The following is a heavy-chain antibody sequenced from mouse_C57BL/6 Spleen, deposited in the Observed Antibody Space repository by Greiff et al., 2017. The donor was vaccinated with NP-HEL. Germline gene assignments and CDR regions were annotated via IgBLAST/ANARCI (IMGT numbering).Heavy chain of an antibody. J-gene: IGHJ4*01. V-gene: IGHV1-69*01. Sequence: QVQLQQPGAELVMPGASVKLSCKASGYTFTSYWMHWVKQRPGQGLEWIGVIDPSDSYTNYNQKFKGKSTLTVDKSSSTAYMQLSSLTSEDSEVYYCASWGVTTYYAMDYWGQGTSVTVSS. CDR2: IDPSDSYT. CDR3: ASWGVTTYYAMDY. D-gene: IGHD2-2*01. CDR1: GYTFTSYW.